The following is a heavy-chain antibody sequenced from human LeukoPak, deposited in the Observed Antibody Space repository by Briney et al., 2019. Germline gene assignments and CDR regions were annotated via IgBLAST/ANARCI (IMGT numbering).Heavy chain of an antibody. J-gene: IGHJ1*01. CDR1: GGSISSYY. D-gene: IGHD6-13*01. V-gene: IGHV4-59*01. CDR2: IYYSGST. Sequence: TSETLSLTCTVSGGSISSYYWSWIRQPPGKGLEWIGYIYYSGSTNYNPSLKRRVTISVDTSKNQFSLKLSSVTAADTAVYYCARDTGIAAAGREYFQHWGQGTLVTVSS. CDR3: ARDTGIAAAGREYFQH.